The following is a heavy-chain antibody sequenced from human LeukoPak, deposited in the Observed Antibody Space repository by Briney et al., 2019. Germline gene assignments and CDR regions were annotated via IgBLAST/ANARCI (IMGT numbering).Heavy chain of an antibody. J-gene: IGHJ5*01. Sequence: GGSLRLSCAASGFTFSSYPVSWVRQAPGRGLEWVSAITSSGGTYYIASVRGRFIVSRDNSRNTLYLQMNGLTAEDTAMYYCAKEDYRDHTTGFDSWGQGTLVTVSS. V-gene: IGHV3-23*01. CDR1: GFTFSSYP. CDR3: AKEDYRDHTTGFDS. CDR2: ITSSGGT. D-gene: IGHD4-17*01.